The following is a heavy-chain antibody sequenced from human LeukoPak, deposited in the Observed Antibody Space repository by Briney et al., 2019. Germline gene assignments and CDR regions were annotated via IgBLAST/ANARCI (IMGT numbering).Heavy chain of an antibody. CDR1: GFTFSSYA. V-gene: IGHV3-30-3*01. J-gene: IGHJ4*02. Sequence: PGGSLRLSCAASGFTFSSYAMHWVRQAPGKGLEWVAVISYDGSNKYYADSVKGRFTISRDNSKNTLYLQMNSLRAEDTAVYYCARVAGIHAFDYWGQGTLVTVSS. D-gene: IGHD6-19*01. CDR2: ISYDGSNK. CDR3: ARVAGIHAFDY.